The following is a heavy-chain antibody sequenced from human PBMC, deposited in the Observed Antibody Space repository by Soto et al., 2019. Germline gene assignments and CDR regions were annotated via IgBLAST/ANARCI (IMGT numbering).Heavy chain of an antibody. Sequence: GGSLRLSCAASGFTFSSYSMNWVRQAPGKGLEWVSYISSSSSTIYYADSVKGRFTISRDNAKNTLYLQMKSLRAEDTAVYYCAKAPYGGNLWGQGALVTVSS. V-gene: IGHV3-48*01. CDR1: GFTFSSYS. D-gene: IGHD4-17*01. CDR3: AKAPYGGNL. J-gene: IGHJ4*02. CDR2: ISSSSSTI.